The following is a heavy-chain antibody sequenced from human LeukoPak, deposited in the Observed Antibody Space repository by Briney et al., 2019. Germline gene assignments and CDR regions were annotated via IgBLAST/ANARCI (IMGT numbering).Heavy chain of an antibody. D-gene: IGHD3-10*01. CDR1: GYTLIELS. CDR3: ARVYDSGSYSCPH. J-gene: IGHJ4*02. V-gene: IGHV1-24*01. CDR2: FDPEDGKT. Sequence: ASVKVSCKVSGYTLIELSMHWVRQAPGKGLEWMGGFDPEDGKTIYAQKFQGRVTMTRNTSISTAYMELSSLRSEDTAVYYCARVYDSGSYSCPHWGQGTLVTVSS.